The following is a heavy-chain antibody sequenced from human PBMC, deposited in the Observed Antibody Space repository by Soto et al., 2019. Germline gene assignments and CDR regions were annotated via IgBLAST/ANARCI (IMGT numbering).Heavy chain of an antibody. V-gene: IGHV4-31*03. CDR3: ARDRSKYYYGMDV. CDR2: IYYSGST. Sequence: SETLSLTCTVSGGSISSGGYYWSWIRQHPGKGLEWIGYIYYSGSTYYNPSLKSRVTISVDTSKNQFSLKLSSVTAADTAVYYCARDRSKYYYGMDVWGQGTTVTVS. CDR1: GGSISSGGYY. J-gene: IGHJ6*02.